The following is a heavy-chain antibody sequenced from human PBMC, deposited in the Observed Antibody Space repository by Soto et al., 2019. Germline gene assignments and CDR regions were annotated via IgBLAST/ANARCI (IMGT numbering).Heavy chain of an antibody. CDR1: GYTFTSYD. CDR2: MNPNSGNT. V-gene: IGHV1-8*01. D-gene: IGHD3-3*01. CDR3: ARRGTGFWSGYSYYYNYMDV. J-gene: IGHJ6*03. Sequence: GASVKVSCKASGYTFTSYDINWVRQATGQGLEWMGWMNPNSGNTGYAQKFQGRVTMTRNTSISTAYMELSSLRSEDTAVYYCARRGTGFWSGYSYYYNYMDVWGKGTTVTVSS.